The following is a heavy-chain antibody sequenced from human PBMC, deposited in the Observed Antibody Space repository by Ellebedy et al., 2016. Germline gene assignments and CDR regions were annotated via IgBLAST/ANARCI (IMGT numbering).Heavy chain of an antibody. CDR1: GFTFSTFF. CDR2: ISGNGDKR. CDR3: RQGHYADY. J-gene: IGHJ4*02. Sequence: GGSLRLSXAASGFTFSTFFMSWVRQAPGKGLEWVATISGNGDKRDFADSVQGRFTISRDNFRNTLHLQMSNLRGEDTAMYYCRQGHYADYWGQGTLVTVSS. V-gene: IGHV3-23*01.